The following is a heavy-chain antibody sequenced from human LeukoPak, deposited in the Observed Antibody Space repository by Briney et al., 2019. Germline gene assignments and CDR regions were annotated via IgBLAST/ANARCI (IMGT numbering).Heavy chain of an antibody. Sequence: PGGSLRLSCAASGFTFSSYWMHWVRQAPGKGLVWVSRINSDGSSTSYADSVKGRFTISRDNAKNTLYLQMNSLRAEDTAVYYCASGGVPVMIQRNTNLDYWGQGTLVTVSS. D-gene: IGHD3-16*01. CDR2: INSDGSST. J-gene: IGHJ4*02. CDR1: GFTFSSYW. CDR3: ASGGVPVMIQRNTNLDY. V-gene: IGHV3-74*01.